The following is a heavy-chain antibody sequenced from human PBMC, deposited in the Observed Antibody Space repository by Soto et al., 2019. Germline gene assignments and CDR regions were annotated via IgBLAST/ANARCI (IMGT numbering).Heavy chain of an antibody. D-gene: IGHD2-2*01. CDR2: ISYDGSNK. CDR3: ARWRAKTPAHFDY. V-gene: IGHV3-30-3*01. Sequence: GGVLRLSCAASGFTFSSYAMHWVRQAPGKGLEWVAVISYDGSNKYYADSVKGRFTISRDNSKNTLYLQMNSLRAEDTAVYYCARWRAKTPAHFDYWGQGTLVTVSS. J-gene: IGHJ4*02. CDR1: GFTFSSYA.